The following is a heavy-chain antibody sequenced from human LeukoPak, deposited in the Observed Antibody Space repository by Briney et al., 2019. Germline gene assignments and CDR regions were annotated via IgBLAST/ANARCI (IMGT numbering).Heavy chain of an antibody. J-gene: IGHJ4*02. Sequence: SETLPLTCTVSGGSIRSSSYYWGWIRQPPGKGLEWIGNIYYSGSTYYNPSLKSRVTISVDTAKNQVSLKLTSMTAADTAVYYCARQGGGSYSPFDYWGQGTLVTVSS. CDR2: IYYSGST. V-gene: IGHV4-39*01. D-gene: IGHD1-26*01. CDR1: GGSIRSSSYY. CDR3: ARQGGGSYSPFDY.